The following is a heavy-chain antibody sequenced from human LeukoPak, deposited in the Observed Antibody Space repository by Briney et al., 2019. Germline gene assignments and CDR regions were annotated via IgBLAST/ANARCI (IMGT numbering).Heavy chain of an antibody. CDR3: ARFSVSQAWFDP. D-gene: IGHD2-8*01. Sequence: KPSETLSLTCTVSGYSISSGYYWGWIRQPPGKGLEWIGSMYHSGTTNYNPSLKSRVTISVDTSKNQFSVRLTSVTATDTAVYYCARFSVSQAWFDPWGQGTLVTVSS. CDR2: MYHSGTT. J-gene: IGHJ5*02. V-gene: IGHV4-38-2*02. CDR1: GYSISSGYY.